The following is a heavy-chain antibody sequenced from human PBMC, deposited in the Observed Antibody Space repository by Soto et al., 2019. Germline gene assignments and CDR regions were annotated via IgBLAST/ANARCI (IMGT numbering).Heavy chain of an antibody. CDR3: AKTRGRDIVIVPAAYRSGDSYMDV. D-gene: IGHD2-2*01. CDR1: GFTFTSYG. Sequence: GGSLRLSCAASGFTFTSYGMHWVRQAPGKGLEWVAVISYDGSIKYYADSVKGRFTISRDDSKSTLYLQMDSLRVEDTAVYYCAKTRGRDIVIVPAAYRSGDSYMDVWGKGTTVTVSS. CDR2: ISYDGSIK. V-gene: IGHV3-30*18. J-gene: IGHJ6*03.